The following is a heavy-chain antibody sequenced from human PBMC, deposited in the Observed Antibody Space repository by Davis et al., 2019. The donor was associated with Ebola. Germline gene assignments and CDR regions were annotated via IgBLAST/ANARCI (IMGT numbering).Heavy chain of an antibody. D-gene: IGHD3-3*01. CDR2: MNPNSGNT. CDR1: GYTFTSYD. V-gene: IGHV1-8*01. CDR3: ARDPAGDFWSGYHYGMDV. Sequence: AASVKVSCKASGYTFTSYDINWVRQATGQGLEWMGWMNPNSGNTGYAQKFQGRVTMTRNTSISTAYMELRSLRDEDTAVYYCARDPAGDFWSGYHYGMDVWGQGTTVTVSS. J-gene: IGHJ6*02.